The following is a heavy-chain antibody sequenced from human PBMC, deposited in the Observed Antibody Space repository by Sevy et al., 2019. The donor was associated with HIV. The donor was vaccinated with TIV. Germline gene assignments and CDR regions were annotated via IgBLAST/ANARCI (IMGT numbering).Heavy chain of an antibody. CDR2: VDQDGSQK. V-gene: IGHV3-7*01. CDR3: ARELWPGDY. J-gene: IGHJ4*02. D-gene: IGHD2-21*01. Sequence: GVSLRLSCAASGFTFSDYFMGWVRQAPGKGLEWVANVDQDGSQKYYVGSVRGRFTISRDNAKNSVYLQMNRLRLDDTAVYYCARELWPGDYWGQGTLVTVSS. CDR1: GFTFSDYF.